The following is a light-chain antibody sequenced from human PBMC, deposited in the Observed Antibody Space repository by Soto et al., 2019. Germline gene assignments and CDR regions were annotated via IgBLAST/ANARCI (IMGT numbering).Light chain of an antibody. CDR3: SSYAGSNNYVV. CDR2: DVS. J-gene: IGLJ2*01. V-gene: IGLV2-8*01. CDR1: SGDIGYYNY. Sequence: QSVLTQPPSASGSPGQSVTISCTGTSGDIGYYNYVSWYQQHPGKAPKLMIYDVSKRPSGVPDRFSGSKSGNTASLTVSGLQAEDEADYYCSSYAGSNNYVVFGGGTKVTVL.